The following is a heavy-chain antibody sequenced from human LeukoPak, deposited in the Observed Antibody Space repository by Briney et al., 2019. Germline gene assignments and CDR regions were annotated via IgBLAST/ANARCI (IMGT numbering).Heavy chain of an antibody. J-gene: IGHJ4*02. CDR1: GYSISSGYY. D-gene: IGHD3-10*01. Sequence: SETLSLTCTVSGYSISSGYYWGWIRQPPGKGLEWIGYIYHSGSTYYNPSLKSRVTISVDRSKNQFSLKLSSVTAADTAVYYCARETQHYYGSGSPGWGQGILVTVSS. CDR2: IYHSGST. CDR3: ARETQHYYGSGSPG. V-gene: IGHV4-38-2*02.